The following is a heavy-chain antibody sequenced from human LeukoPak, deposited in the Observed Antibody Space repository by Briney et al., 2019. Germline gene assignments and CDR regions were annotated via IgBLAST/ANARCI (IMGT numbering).Heavy chain of an antibody. CDR2: IAYDGSRA. CDR1: GFTFGGYG. D-gene: IGHD1-14*01. J-gene: IGHJ4*02. Sequence: GGSLRLSCAGSGFTFGGYGMHWFRQTPGKGLEWVAVIAYDGSRAFYADSVKGRFTISRDNSKNTMSVQMDDLRAEDTAVYYCTRYNNAHFDYWGQGPLVTVSS. CDR3: TRYNNAHFDY. V-gene: IGHV3-33*01.